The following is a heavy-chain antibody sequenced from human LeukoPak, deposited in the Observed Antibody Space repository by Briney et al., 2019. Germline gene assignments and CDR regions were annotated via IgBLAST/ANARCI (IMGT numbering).Heavy chain of an antibody. Sequence: ESLKISCKGSGYSCTSYWIGWVRHMRGKGLEWRGIIYPGDSDTRYSPSLQGQVTISADKSISTAYLQWSSLNASDTAMYYCARGMRSGYYEYFDYWGQGTLVTVSS. CDR3: ARGMRSGYYEYFDY. D-gene: IGHD3-22*01. CDR2: IYPGDSDT. V-gene: IGHV5-51*01. CDR1: GYSCTSYW. J-gene: IGHJ4*02.